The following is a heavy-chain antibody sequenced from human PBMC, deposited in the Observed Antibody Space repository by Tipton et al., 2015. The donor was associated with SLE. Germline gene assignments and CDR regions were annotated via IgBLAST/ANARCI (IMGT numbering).Heavy chain of an antibody. D-gene: IGHD2-2*01. CDR1: GGSISSSSYH. Sequence: TLSLTCTVSGGSISSSSYHWGWIRQPPGKGLEWIGSIYYSGSTNYNPSLKSRVTISVDTSKNQFSLKLSSVTAADTAVYYCAREVVAYDAFDIWGQGTMVTVSS. CDR3: AREVVAYDAFDI. V-gene: IGHV4-39*07. CDR2: IYYSGST. J-gene: IGHJ3*02.